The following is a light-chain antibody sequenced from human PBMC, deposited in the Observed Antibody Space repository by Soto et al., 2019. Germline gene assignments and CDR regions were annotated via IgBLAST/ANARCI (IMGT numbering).Light chain of an antibody. CDR3: HQYGSSHST. CDR2: WAS. CDR1: QSILHSSNNKIC. Sequence: DIVMTQSPDSLALSLGERATINCKSSQSILHSSNNKICLAWYQQKPGQPPKVLIYWASNRESGVPDRFSGSGSGTDFTLTISSLQAEDVEVYYCHQYGSSHSTFGQGTQVDIX. V-gene: IGKV4-1*01. J-gene: IGKJ1*01.